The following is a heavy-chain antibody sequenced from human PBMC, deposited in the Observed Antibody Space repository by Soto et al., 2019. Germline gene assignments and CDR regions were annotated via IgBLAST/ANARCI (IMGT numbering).Heavy chain of an antibody. J-gene: IGHJ6*02. CDR1: GGSISSYY. V-gene: IGHV4-59*01. CDR3: ARDLWGYCGADCYPLDV. D-gene: IGHD2-21*02. Sequence: QVRLQESGPGLVKPSETLSLTCTVSGGSISSYYWSWIRQPPGKGLEWIGYMDNTGSTIYNPSLKSRVTISVDTSKNQFSLKLNSVTAADTSVEYCARDLWGYCGADCYPLDVWGQGTTVTVSS. CDR2: MDNTGST.